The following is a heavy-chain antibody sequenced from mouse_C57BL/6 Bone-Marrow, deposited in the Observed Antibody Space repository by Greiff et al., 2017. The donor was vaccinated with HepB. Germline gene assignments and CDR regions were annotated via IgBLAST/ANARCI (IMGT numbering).Heavy chain of an antibody. CDR3: ARSYSIYWYFDV. D-gene: IGHD2-5*01. Sequence: VQLKQPGAELVKPGASVKLSCKASGYTFTSYWMHWVKQRPGQGLEWIGMIHPNSGSTNYNEKFKSKATLTVDKSSSTAYMQLSSLTSEDSAVYYCARSYSIYWYFDVWGTGTTVTVSS. CDR1: GYTFTSYW. J-gene: IGHJ1*03. CDR2: IHPNSGST. V-gene: IGHV1-64*01.